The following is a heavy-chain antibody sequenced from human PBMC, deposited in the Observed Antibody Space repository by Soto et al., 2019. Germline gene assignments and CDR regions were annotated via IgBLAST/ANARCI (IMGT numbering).Heavy chain of an antibody. CDR3: AKAQGRYNWKPYYYYGMDV. V-gene: IGHV3-23*01. CDR1: GFTFSSYA. J-gene: IGHJ6*02. D-gene: IGHD1-20*01. Sequence: GGSLSLSCAASGFTFSSYAMSWVRQAPGKGLEWVSAISGSGGSTYYADSVKGRFTISRDNSKNTLYLQMNSLRAEDTAVYYCAKAQGRYNWKPYYYYGMDVWGQETTGTVPS. CDR2: ISGSGGST.